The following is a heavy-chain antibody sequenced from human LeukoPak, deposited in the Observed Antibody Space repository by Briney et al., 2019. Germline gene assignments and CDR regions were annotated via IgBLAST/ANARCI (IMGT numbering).Heavy chain of an antibody. CDR1: RFAFSIFG. J-gene: IGHJ4*02. CDR2: ISSDGTNK. D-gene: IGHD3-22*01. CDR3: RAATRYLDYYYDY. V-gene: IGHV3-30*03. Sequence: GGSLRLSCAASRFAFSIFGMHWVRQAPGKGLEWIAVISSDGTNKSYADSVRGRFTISRDNSKDTLYLQMSSLRIEDTAIYYCRAATRYLDYYYDYWGQGTLVTVSS.